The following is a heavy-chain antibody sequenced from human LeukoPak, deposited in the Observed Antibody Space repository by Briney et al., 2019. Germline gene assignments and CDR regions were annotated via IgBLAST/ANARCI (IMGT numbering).Heavy chain of an antibody. D-gene: IGHD3-10*01. CDR2: IKQDGSEK. J-gene: IGHJ4*02. V-gene: IGHV3-7*03. CDR3: TGFGESFDY. Sequence: GGSLRLSCAASGFTFSSYWMSWVRQAPGKGLEWVANIKQDGSEKYYVDSVKGRFTISRDNAKNSLYLQMNSLRSEDTAVYYCTGFGESFDYWGQGTLVTVSS. CDR1: GFTFSSYW.